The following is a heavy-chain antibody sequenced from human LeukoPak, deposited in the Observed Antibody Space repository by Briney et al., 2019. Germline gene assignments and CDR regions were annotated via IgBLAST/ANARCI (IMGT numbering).Heavy chain of an antibody. J-gene: IGHJ4*02. CDR1: GLTVSSSH. CDR2: IYSGSGT. D-gene: IGHD6-19*01. V-gene: IGHV3-53*05. CDR3: AHGQWLGTFDY. Sequence: PGGSLRLSCAASGLTVSSSHMNWVRRAPGKGLEWVSVIYSGSGTYYADSVKGRFTISRDNSKNTLYLQMNSLRAEDTAVYYCAHGQWLGTFDYWGQGTLVTVSS.